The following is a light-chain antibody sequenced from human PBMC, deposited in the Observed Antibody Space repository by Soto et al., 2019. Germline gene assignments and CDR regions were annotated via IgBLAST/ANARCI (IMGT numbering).Light chain of an antibody. J-gene: IGKJ1*01. Sequence: DIQMTQSPYTLSASVGDRVTITCRASQSISNWLAWYQQKPGKVPKLLIYKTSSLESGVPSRFSGSGSGTEFTLTISSLQPDDFATYYCQQYHTYWTFGQGTKVDIK. V-gene: IGKV1-5*03. CDR1: QSISNW. CDR3: QQYHTYWT. CDR2: KTS.